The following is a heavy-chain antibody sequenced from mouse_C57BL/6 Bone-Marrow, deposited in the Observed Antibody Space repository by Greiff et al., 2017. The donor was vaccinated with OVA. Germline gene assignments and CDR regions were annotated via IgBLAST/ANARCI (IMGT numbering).Heavy chain of an antibody. J-gene: IGHJ2*01. CDR3: ASRNWDPDY. V-gene: IGHV14-2*01. Sequence: EVLLVESGAELVKPGASVKLSCTASGFNFKDYYMHWVKQRTEQGLEWIGRIDPEDGETKYDPKFQGKATITADTSSNTAYLQLSSLTSEDTAVYYCASRNWDPDYWGRGTTLTVSA. CDR2: IDPEDGET. D-gene: IGHD4-1*01. CDR1: GFNFKDYY.